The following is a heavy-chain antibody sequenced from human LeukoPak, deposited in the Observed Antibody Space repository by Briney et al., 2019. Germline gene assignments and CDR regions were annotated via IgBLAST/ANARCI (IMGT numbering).Heavy chain of an antibody. CDR1: GGSFSGYY. V-gene: IGHV4-34*01. J-gene: IGHJ4*02. Sequence: PSETLSLTCAVYGGSFSGYYWSWIRQPPGKGLEWIGEINHSGSTNYNPSLKSRVTISVDTSKNQFSLKLSSVTAADTAVYYCAREGIYDFWSGYYLGADYWGQGTLVTVSS. CDR3: AREGIYDFWSGYYLGADY. CDR2: INHSGST. D-gene: IGHD3-3*01.